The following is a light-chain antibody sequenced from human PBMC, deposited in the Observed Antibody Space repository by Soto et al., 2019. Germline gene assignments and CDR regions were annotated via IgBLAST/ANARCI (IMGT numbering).Light chain of an antibody. Sequence: EIVLTQSPGTLSLSPGERATLSCRASQSVSSSYLAWYQQKPGQAPRLLIYDTSSRATGVPARFSGSGSGTDFTLTISRLEPEDFTVYYCQQYGSSLWTFGQGTKVDI. CDR3: QQYGSSLWT. CDR1: QSVSSSY. V-gene: IGKV3-20*01. J-gene: IGKJ1*01. CDR2: DTS.